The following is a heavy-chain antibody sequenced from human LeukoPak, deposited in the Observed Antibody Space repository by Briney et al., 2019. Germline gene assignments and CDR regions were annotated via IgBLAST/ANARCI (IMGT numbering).Heavy chain of an antibody. V-gene: IGHV4-34*01. D-gene: IGHD5-18*01. CDR3: ARRDTAMGDLDY. J-gene: IGHJ4*02. CDR2: INHSGST. Sequence: SETLSLTCAVYGGSFSGYYWSWIRQPPGKGLEWIGEINHSGSTNYNPSLKSRVTISVDTSKNQFSLKLSSVTAADTAVYYCARRDTAMGDLDYWGQGTLVTVSS. CDR1: GGSFSGYY.